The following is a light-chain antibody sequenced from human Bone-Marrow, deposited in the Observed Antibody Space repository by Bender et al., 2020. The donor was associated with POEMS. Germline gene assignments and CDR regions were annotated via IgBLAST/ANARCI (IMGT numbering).Light chain of an antibody. CDR2: DVF. V-gene: IGLV2-11*01. J-gene: IGLJ3*02. CDR1: IGDVGGYDY. Sequence: QSALTQPASVSGSPGQSITISCTGTIGDVGGYDYVSWYQQHPGKAPKLIIYDVFKRPSGVPDRFSGSKSGNTASLTVSGLQTEDEADYYCSSNVGTYIFKLMFGGGTKLTVL. CDR3: SSNVGTYIFKLM.